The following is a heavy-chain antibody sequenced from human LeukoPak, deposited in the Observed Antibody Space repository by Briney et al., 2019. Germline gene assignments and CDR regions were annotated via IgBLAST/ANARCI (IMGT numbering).Heavy chain of an antibody. CDR2: IYNTGST. D-gene: IGHD7-27*01. CDR3: ARPMPLGWDFDL. J-gene: IGHJ2*01. Sequence: PSETLSLTCTVSGGSVSSTTYYWGWIRQPPGKGLEWIASIYNTGSTYYNPSLKSRVTISVDTSKNHFSLRLSSVTAADTAVYYCARPMPLGWDFDLWGRGTLVTVSS. CDR1: GGSVSSTTYY. V-gene: IGHV4-39*02.